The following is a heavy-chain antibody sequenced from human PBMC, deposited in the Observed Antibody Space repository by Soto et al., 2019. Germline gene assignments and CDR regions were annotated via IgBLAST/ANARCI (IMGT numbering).Heavy chain of an antibody. CDR2: IHYSGST. D-gene: IGHD2-2*01. Sequence: QLQLQQSGPGLVKPSEPLSLTCTVSGVSISNTYYYWGWIRQTPGKGLEWIGSIHYSGSTFYNPSPRSRVTISLDTSRNQFSLRLTSVSVADTAVYYCARRQSTDTVQAPAAIYAGDGFDFWGQGAMVTVSS. CDR3: ARRQSTDTVQAPAAIYAGDGFDF. V-gene: IGHV4-39*01. CDR1: GVSISNTYYY. J-gene: IGHJ3*01.